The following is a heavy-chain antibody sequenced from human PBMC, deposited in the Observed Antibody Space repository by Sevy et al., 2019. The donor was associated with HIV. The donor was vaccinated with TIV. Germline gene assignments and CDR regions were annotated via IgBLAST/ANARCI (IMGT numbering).Heavy chain of an antibody. CDR1: GYSLTGLS. CDR3: ATTKDYYESSGCPFDY. CDR2: FDPEDGER. V-gene: IGHV1-24*01. J-gene: IGHJ4*02. D-gene: IGHD3-22*01. Sequence: ASVKVSCKVSGYSLTGLSMHWVRQAPGKGLEWMGSFDPEDGERIYPQKLEGRVTMTEDTSADTAYMELNSLRFEDTAVYYCATTKDYYESSGCPFDYWGQGTLVTVSS.